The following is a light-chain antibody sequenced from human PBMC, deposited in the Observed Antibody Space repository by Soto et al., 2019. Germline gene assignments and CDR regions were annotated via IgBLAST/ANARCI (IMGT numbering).Light chain of an antibody. CDR3: QQYGSSPPRT. CDR1: QSVSNDF. Sequence: EIVLTQSPGILSLSPGERATLSCRASQSVSNDFLAWYQQKPGQAPRLLIYGASTRATDVPDRFSGSGSGGDFTLSISRLEPEDFAVYYCQQYGSSPPRTFGQGTKVDIK. J-gene: IGKJ1*01. CDR2: GAS. V-gene: IGKV3-20*01.